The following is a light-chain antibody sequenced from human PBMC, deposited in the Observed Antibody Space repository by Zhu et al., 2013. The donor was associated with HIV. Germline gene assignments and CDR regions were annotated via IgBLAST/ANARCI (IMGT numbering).Light chain of an antibody. CDR2: WAS. CDR1: QSVLYSSNNKNY. J-gene: IGKJ3*01. V-gene: IGKV4-1*01. CDR3: QQYFAPDVFT. Sequence: DIVMTQSPDSLAVSLGERATINCKSSQSVLYSSNNKNYLAWYQQNPGQPPKLLIYWASTRESGVPDRFSGSGSGTDFTLTISSLQAEDVAVYYCQQYFAPDVFTFGPGTKVDVK.